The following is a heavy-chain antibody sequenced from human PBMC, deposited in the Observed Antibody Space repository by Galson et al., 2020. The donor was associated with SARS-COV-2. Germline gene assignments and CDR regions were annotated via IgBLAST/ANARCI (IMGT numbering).Heavy chain of an antibody. D-gene: IGHD1-7*01. V-gene: IGHV6-1*01. CDR1: GDSVSSNSAA. CDR2: TYYRSKWYN. Sequence: SQTLSLTCAISGDSVSSNSAAWNWIRQSPSRGLEWLGRTYYRSKWYNDYAVSVKSRITINPDTSKNQFSLQLNSVTPEDTAVYYCARGHTHLKNNWNYAVDPWGQGTLVTVSS. J-gene: IGHJ5*02. CDR3: ARGHTHLKNNWNYAVDP.